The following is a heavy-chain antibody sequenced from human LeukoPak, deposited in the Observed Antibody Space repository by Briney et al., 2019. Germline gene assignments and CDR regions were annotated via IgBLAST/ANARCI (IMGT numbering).Heavy chain of an antibody. V-gene: IGHV4-4*02. J-gene: IGHJ4*02. Sequence: SGTLSLTCAVSGGTISSSNWWSWVRQPPGKGLEWIGEIYHSGSTNYNPSLKSRVTISVDKSKNQFSLKLSSVTAADTAVYYCATQADSSGYPYYDYWGQGTLVTVSS. CDR2: IYHSGST. D-gene: IGHD3-22*01. CDR3: ATQADSSGYPYYDY. CDR1: GGTISSSNW.